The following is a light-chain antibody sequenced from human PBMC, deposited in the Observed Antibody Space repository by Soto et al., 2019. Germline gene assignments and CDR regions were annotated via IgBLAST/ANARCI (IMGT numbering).Light chain of an antibody. J-gene: IGKJ5*01. CDR2: DAS. V-gene: IGKV3-11*01. Sequence: EIVLTQSPATLSLSPGERATLSCRASQSVSYYLAWYQQKPGQAPRLLIYDASSRATGIPARFSGSGSGTDFTLTISSLEPYDFAVYYCQQRRNWITFGQGTRMEIK. CDR3: QQRRNWIT. CDR1: QSVSYY.